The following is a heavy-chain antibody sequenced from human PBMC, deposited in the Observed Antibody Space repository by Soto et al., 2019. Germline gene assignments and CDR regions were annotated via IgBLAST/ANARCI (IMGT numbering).Heavy chain of an antibody. CDR3: ARFSGGWGTTLYFDS. Sequence: ESGGGLVQPGGSLRLSCEASGFTFSGYWMSWVRQAPGKGLEWVANIKQDGSEKYYVDSVKGRFTISRDNAKNSLNLQMNSLRDEDTAIYYCARFSGGWGTTLYFDSWGQGTLVTVSS. CDR1: GFTFSGYW. V-gene: IGHV3-7*01. J-gene: IGHJ4*02. CDR2: IKQDGSEK. D-gene: IGHD2-2*01.